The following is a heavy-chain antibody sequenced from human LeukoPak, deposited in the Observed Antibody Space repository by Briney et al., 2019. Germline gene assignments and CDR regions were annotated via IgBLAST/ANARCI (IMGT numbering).Heavy chain of an antibody. CDR1: GYSISSGYH. J-gene: IGHJ5*02. D-gene: IGHD2-2*01. CDR2: IYHSGST. V-gene: IGHV4-38-2*02. Sequence: SETLSLTCTVSGYSISSGYHWGWIRQPPGKGLEWIGSIYHSGSTYYNPSLKSRVTISVDTSKNQFSLKLSSVTAADTAVYYCARVNCSSTSCSRVNWFDPWGQGTLVTVSS. CDR3: ARVNCSSTSCSRVNWFDP.